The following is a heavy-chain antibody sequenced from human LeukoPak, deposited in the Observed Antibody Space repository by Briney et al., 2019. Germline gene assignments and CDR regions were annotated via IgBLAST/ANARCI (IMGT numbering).Heavy chain of an antibody. D-gene: IGHD1-26*01. V-gene: IGHV4-59*08. Sequence: PSETLSLTCTVSGGSISSFYRSWIRQPPGKGLEWIGYVSYRGSTHYNPSLRSRVSISLDTSKTQFSLNLSSVTAADTAVYYCARQIGYTGTSYDYFDSWGQGTLATVSS. CDR3: ARQIGYTGTSYDYFDS. CDR1: GGSISSFY. CDR2: VSYRGST. J-gene: IGHJ4*02.